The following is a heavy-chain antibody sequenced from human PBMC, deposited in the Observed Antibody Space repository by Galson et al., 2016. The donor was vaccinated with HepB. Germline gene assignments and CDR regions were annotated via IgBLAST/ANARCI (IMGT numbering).Heavy chain of an antibody. CDR1: GYTFTTYS. J-gene: IGHJ3*02. D-gene: IGHD3-22*01. CDR2: ISTYNGNT. CDR3: ARTYYYDTSGYYRVFDI. V-gene: IGHV1-18*01. Sequence: SVKVSCKASGYTFTTYSISWVRQAPGQGLEWMGWISTYNGNTNYAQKLQGRVTMTTDTSTSTAYTELRSLTSDDAAVYYCARTYYYDTSGYYRVFDIWGQGTMVTVSS.